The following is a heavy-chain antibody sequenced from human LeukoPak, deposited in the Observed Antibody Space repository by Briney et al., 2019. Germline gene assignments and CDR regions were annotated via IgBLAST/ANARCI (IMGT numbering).Heavy chain of an antibody. J-gene: IGHJ4*02. CDR2: IYYSGNT. CDR3: ARLQYCSDGSCYGGFDY. Sequence: PSETLSLTCTVSGGSISSSSCYWGWIRQPPRNGLEWIGIIYYSGNTYYNPSLKSRVTISIDTSKNQFSLRLRSVTAADTAVYYCARLQYCSDGSCYGGFDYWGQGTLVTVSS. V-gene: IGHV4-39*01. CDR1: GGSISSSSCY. D-gene: IGHD2-15*01.